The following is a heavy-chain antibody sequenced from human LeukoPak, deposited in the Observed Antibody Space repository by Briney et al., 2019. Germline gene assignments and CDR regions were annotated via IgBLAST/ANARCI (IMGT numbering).Heavy chain of an antibody. J-gene: IGHJ3*02. D-gene: IGHD3-10*01. CDR3: ARQRGDASDI. CDR2: ISYDGTNK. V-gene: IGHV3-30-3*01. Sequence: GESLRLSCAASGFTFSDYAFHWVRQAPGKGLEWVALISYDGTNKYYADSVKGRFTISRDNSKNTLYLQMNSLRTEDTAMYYCARQRGDASDIWGRGTMVTVSS. CDR1: GFTFSDYA.